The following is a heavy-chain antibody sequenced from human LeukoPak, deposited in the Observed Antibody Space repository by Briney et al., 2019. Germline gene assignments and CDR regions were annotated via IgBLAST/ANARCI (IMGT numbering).Heavy chain of an antibody. D-gene: IGHD2-15*01. Sequence: SETLSLTCSVSGGSINSDYWSWIRQPAGKGLEWIGRFYTSGSTNYNPSLKGRVTISLDTSKNQFSLKLTSVTAADTAVYYCARDCSGGSCRFDYWGQGTLVTVSS. CDR3: ARDCSGGSCRFDY. CDR2: FYTSGST. V-gene: IGHV4-4*07. J-gene: IGHJ4*02. CDR1: GGSINSDY.